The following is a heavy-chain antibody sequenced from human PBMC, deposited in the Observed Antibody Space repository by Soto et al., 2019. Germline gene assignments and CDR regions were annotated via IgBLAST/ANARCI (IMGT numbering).Heavy chain of an antibody. CDR2: IYYSGTT. J-gene: IGHJ6*02. CDR3: SREPFCTGVSCYSRPMDV. CDR1: GGSISSGDYY. Sequence: QVQLQESGPGLVQPSQTLSLTCTVSGGSISSGDYYWSWIRQPPGKDLEWIGYIYYSGTTYYNPSLKSRLTISVDTSKNQFSLSLTSVTAADTAVYYCSREPFCTGVSCYSRPMDVWGQGTTVTVAS. D-gene: IGHD2-15*01. V-gene: IGHV4-30-4*01.